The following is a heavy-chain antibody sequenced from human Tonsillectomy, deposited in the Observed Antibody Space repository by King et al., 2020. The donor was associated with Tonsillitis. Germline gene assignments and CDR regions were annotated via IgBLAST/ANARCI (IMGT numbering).Heavy chain of an antibody. D-gene: IGHD2-2*01. J-gene: IGHJ4*02. Sequence: VQLVESGGGVVQPGRSLRLSCAASGFTFSSYGMHWVRQAPGKGLEWVAVISYDGSNKYYADSVKGRFTISSDNSKNTLYLQMNSLRAEDTAVYYCAKSGCGSTSCYAGEVDYWGQGTLVTVSS. CDR1: GFTFSSYG. V-gene: IGHV3-30*18. CDR2: ISYDGSNK. CDR3: AKSGCGSTSCYAGEVDY.